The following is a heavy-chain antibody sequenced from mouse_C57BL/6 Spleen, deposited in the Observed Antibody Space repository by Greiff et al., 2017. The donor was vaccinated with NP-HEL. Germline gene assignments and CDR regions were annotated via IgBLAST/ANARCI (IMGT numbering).Heavy chain of an antibody. CDR3: TPTVVAYYFDY. V-gene: IGHV1-15*01. CDR1: GYTFTDYE. D-gene: IGHD1-1*01. Sequence: QVQLQQSGAELVRPGASVTLSCKASGYTFTDYEMHWVKQTPVHGLEWIGAIDPETGGTAYNQKFKGKAILTADKSSSTAYMELRSLTSEDSAVYYCTPTVVAYYFDYWGQGTTLTVSS. CDR2: IDPETGGT. J-gene: IGHJ2*01.